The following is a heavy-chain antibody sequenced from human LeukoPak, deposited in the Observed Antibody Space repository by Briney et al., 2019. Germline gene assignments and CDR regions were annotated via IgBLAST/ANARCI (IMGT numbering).Heavy chain of an antibody. J-gene: IGHJ4*02. D-gene: IGHD5-18*01. CDR2: ISGSGGST. Sequence: GGSLRLSCAASGLTFSSYAMSWVRQAPGKGLEWVSAISGSGGSTYYADSVKGRFTISRDNSKNTLYLQMNSLRAEDTAVYYCAKALGGYRNYYFDYWGQGTLVTVSS. CDR1: GLTFSSYA. V-gene: IGHV3-23*01. CDR3: AKALGGYRNYYFDY.